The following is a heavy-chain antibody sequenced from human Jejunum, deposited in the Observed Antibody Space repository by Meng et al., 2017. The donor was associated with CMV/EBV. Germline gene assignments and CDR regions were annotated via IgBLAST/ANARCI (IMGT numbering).Heavy chain of an antibody. V-gene: IGHV4-39*07. CDR3: TRGLGSYGSRIDY. CDR1: GRSFTSTNYY. CDR2: IYYSGTT. Sequence: GRSFTSTNYYWGWIRQPPGKGLEWIGNIYYSGTTYYNPSLKSRGTISVDTSKNQFSLKLSSVTAADTAVYYCTRGLGSYGSRIDYWGQGTRVTVSS. J-gene: IGHJ4*02. D-gene: IGHD5-18*01.